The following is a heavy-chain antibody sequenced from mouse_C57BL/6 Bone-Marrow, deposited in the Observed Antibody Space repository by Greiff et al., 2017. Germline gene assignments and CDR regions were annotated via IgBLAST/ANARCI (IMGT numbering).Heavy chain of an antibody. CDR2: INPGSGGT. D-gene: IGHD1-1*01. Sequence: VQLQQSGAELVRPGTSVKVSCKASGYAFTNYLIEWVKQRPGQGLEWIGVINPGSGGTNYNEKFKGKATLTADKSSSTTYMQLSSLTSEDAAVYCCARGTTGVARGDYWGQGTTLTVSS. CDR1: GYAFTNYL. CDR3: ARGTTGVARGDY. V-gene: IGHV1-54*01. J-gene: IGHJ2*01.